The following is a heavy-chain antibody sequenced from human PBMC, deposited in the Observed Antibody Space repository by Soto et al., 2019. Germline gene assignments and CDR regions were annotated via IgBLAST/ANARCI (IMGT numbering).Heavy chain of an antibody. V-gene: IGHV4-34*01. D-gene: IGHD3-10*01. CDR2: INHSGST. CDR3: ASTVWFGELLPPWYYYGMDV. CDR1: GGSFSGYY. J-gene: IGHJ6*02. Sequence: SETLSLTCAVYGGSFSGYYWSWIRQPPGKGLEWIGEINHSGSTNYNPSLKSRVTISVDTSKNQFSLKLSSVTAADTAVYYFASTVWFGELLPPWYYYGMDVWGQGTTVTVSS.